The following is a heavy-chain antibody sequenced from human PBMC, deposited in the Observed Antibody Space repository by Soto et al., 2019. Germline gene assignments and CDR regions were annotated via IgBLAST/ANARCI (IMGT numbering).Heavy chain of an antibody. Sequence: PSETLSLTCTVSGGSVSSGSYYWSWIRQPPGKGLEWIGYIYYSGSTNYNPSLKSRVTISVDTSKNQFSLKLSSVTAADTAVYYCARYRYYDSSGYYLDGYYFDYWGQGTLVTVSS. CDR2: IYYSGST. CDR3: ARYRYYDSSGYYLDGYYFDY. D-gene: IGHD3-22*01. CDR1: GGSVSSGSYY. J-gene: IGHJ4*02. V-gene: IGHV4-61*01.